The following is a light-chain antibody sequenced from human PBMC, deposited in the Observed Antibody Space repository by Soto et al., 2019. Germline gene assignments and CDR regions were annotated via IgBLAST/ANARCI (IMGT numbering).Light chain of an antibody. CDR2: GAS. CDR3: QQYGSSPRYT. Sequence: EIVLTQSPGTLSLSPGERATLSCRASQSVSRSYLSCYQQKPGQAPRLLIYGASSRATGIPDRFSGSGSGTDFTLTISRLEPEDFAVYYCQQYGSSPRYTCGQGTKLEIK. J-gene: IGKJ2*01. V-gene: IGKV3-20*01. CDR1: QSVSRSY.